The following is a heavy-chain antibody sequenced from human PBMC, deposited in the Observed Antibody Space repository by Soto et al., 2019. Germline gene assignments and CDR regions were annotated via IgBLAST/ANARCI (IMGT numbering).Heavy chain of an antibody. CDR3: ARVALAGRGTDY. CDR1: GFTFSSYS. V-gene: IGHV3-48*04. D-gene: IGHD3-16*01. Sequence: PGGSLRLSCAASGFTFSSYSMNWVRQAPGKGLEWVSYISSSSTIYYADSVKGRFTISRDNAKNSLYLQMNSLRAEDTAVYYCARVALAGRGTDYWGQGTLVTVSS. J-gene: IGHJ4*02. CDR2: ISSSSTI.